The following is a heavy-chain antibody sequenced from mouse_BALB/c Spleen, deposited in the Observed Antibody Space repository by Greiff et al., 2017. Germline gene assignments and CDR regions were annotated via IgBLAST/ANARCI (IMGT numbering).Heavy chain of an antibody. CDR1: GYTFTSYV. CDR3: ARRAGRGYFDY. D-gene: IGHD4-1*01. J-gene: IGHJ2*01. Sequence: VQLKESGPELVKPGASVKMSCKASGYTFTSYVMHWVKQKPGQGLEWIGYINPYNDGTKYNEKFKGKATLTSDKSSSTAYMELSSLTSEDSAVYYCARRAGRGYFDYWGQGTTLTVSS. CDR2: INPYNDGT. V-gene: IGHV1-14*01.